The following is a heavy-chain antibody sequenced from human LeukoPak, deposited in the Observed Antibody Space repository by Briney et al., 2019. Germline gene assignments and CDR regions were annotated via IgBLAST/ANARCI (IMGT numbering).Heavy chain of an antibody. CDR1: GGSFSGYY. V-gene: IGHV4-34*01. D-gene: IGHD3-10*01. CDR2: INHSEST. J-gene: IGHJ4*02. Sequence: SETLSLTCAVYGGSFSGYYWSWIRQPPGKGLEWIGEINHSESTNDNPSLKSRVTISVDTSKTQLSLKLSSVTAADTAGYYCARGWKRVYGSGSLDYWGQGTLVTVSS. CDR3: ARGWKRVYGSGSLDY.